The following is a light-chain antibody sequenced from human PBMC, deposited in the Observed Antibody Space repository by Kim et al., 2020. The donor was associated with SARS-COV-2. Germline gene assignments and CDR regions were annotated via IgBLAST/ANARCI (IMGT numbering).Light chain of an antibody. V-gene: IGLV1-44*01. J-gene: IGLJ1*01. CDR1: GANIGRTI. CDR3: AAWDDSLNDHV. CDR2: SKS. Sequence: GKRGIISCSGSGANIGRTIVNWYQRFPGAAPKLLIYSKSQRPSGVPDRFSGSKSGISASLAISGLQSEDEADYFCAAWDDSLNDHVFGSGTKVTVL.